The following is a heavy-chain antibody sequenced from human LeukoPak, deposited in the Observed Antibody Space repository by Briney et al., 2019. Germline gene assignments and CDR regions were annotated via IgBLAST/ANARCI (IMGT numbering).Heavy chain of an antibody. CDR2: MNPNSGNT. J-gene: IGHJ4*02. V-gene: IGHV1-8*01. D-gene: IGHD3-16*02. CDR1: GYTFTSYD. Sequence: GASVKVSCKASGYTFTSYDINWVQQATGQGLEWMGWMNPNSGNTGYAQKIKGRVTMTRNTSIRKAYMELRSLRSEATGGYYCARKNYDYVGGSYRQVYFDYWGQGTLVTVSS. CDR3: ARKNYDYVGGSYRQVYFDY.